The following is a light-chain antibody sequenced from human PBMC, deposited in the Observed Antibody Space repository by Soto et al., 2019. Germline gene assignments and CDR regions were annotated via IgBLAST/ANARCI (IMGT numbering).Light chain of an antibody. V-gene: IGKV1-5*03. CDR3: QQYNSYWT. J-gene: IGKJ1*01. Sequence: DIQMTQSPSTLSASVGDSVTITCRASQTIDTWLAWYQQKPGRAPKLLIYKASSLQSGVLSRFSGSGSGTEFTLTINSLQPDDFATYYCQQYNSYWTFGQGTKVEIK. CDR1: QTIDTW. CDR2: KAS.